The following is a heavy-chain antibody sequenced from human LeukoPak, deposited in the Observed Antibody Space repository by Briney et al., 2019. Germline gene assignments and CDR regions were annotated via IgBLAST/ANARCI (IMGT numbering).Heavy chain of an antibody. D-gene: IGHD2-2*01. CDR1: GYTFTGYY. CDR3: ARSGGGLVVVPAAMSPPLPDY. J-gene: IGHJ4*02. V-gene: IGHV1-2*02. Sequence: GASVKVSCKASGYTFTGYYMHWVRQAPGQGLEWMGWINPNSGGTNYAQKFQGRVTMTRDTSISTAYMELSRLGSDDTAVYYCARSGGGLVVVPAAMSPPLPDYWGQGTLVTVSS. CDR2: INPNSGGT.